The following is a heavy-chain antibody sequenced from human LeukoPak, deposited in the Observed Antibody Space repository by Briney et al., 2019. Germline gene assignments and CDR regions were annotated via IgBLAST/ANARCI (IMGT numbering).Heavy chain of an antibody. CDR3: ARGPRYCSSTSCYGRREYYYYYGMDV. CDR1: GGSFSGYY. CDR2: INHSGST. D-gene: IGHD2-2*01. J-gene: IGHJ6*02. Sequence: SETLSLTGAVYGGSFSGYYWSWIRQPPGKGLEWIGEINHSGSTNYNPSLKSRVTISVDTSKNQFSLKLSSVTAADTAVYYCARGPRYCSSTSCYGRREYYYYYGMDVWGQGTTVTVSS. V-gene: IGHV4-34*01.